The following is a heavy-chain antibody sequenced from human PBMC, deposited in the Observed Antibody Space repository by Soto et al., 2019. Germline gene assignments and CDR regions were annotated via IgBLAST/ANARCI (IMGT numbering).Heavy chain of an antibody. CDR3: ARHHRGQYCSA. CDR1: GGSISSSSYY. Sequence: QLQLQESGPGLVKPSETLSLTCTVSGGSISSSSYYWGWIRQPPGKGLEWIGSIYYSGSTYYNPSLKSRVTISVDTSKNQFSLKLSSVTAADTAVYYCARHHRGQYCSAWGKGTTVTVSS. J-gene: IGHJ6*04. D-gene: IGHD2-15*01. CDR2: IYYSGST. V-gene: IGHV4-39*01.